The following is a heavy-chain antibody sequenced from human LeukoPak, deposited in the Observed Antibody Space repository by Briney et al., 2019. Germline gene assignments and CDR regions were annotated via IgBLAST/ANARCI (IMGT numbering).Heavy chain of an antibody. CDR2: IKQKGSEK. CDR1: GFTFSTYW. J-gene: IGHJ4*02. V-gene: IGHV3-7*04. Sequence: GGSLRLSCAASGFTFSTYWMTWVRPAPGKGLGGVAKIKQKGSEKYYVDSLKGRFTISRDNAKNSLFLQMNSLRAEDTAVYYCARDLPTGYYISSGYYEYFLDYWGQGTLVTVSS. CDR3: ARDLPTGYYISSGYYEYFLDY. D-gene: IGHD3-22*01.